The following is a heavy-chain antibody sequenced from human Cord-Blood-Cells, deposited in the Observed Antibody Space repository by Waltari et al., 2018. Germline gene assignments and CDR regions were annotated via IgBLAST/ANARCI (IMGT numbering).Heavy chain of an antibody. CDR1: GGSFSGYY. Sequence: QVQLQQWGAGLLKPSETLSLTCAVSGGSFSGYYWSWIRHPPGKGLEWIGEINHSGSTNYNPSLKSRVTISVDTSKNQFSLKLSSVTAADTAVYYCARRGGGKVDYWGQGTLVTVSS. CDR2: INHSGST. V-gene: IGHV4-34*01. J-gene: IGHJ4*02. CDR3: ARRGGGKVDY. D-gene: IGHD2-15*01.